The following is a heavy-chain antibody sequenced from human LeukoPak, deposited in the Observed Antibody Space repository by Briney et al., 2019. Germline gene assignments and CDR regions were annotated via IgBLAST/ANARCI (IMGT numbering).Heavy chain of an antibody. CDR2: IYYSGST. D-gene: IGHD2-2*01. J-gene: IGHJ1*01. Sequence: PSETLSLTCTVSGGSIRGYYWSWIRQPPGKGLEWIGYIYYSGSTYYNPSLKSRVAISIDTSKNQFSLQMGSVTAADTAVYYCASFSSSLEYFHPWAQGTLVTVSS. CDR1: GGSIRGYY. CDR3: ASFSSSLEYFHP. V-gene: IGHV4-59*01.